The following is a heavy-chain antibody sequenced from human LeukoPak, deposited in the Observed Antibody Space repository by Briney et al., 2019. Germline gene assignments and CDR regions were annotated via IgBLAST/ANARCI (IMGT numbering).Heavy chain of an antibody. CDR1: GFTFSSYW. CDR2: IKYDASEK. D-gene: IGHD3-10*01. CDR3: AREPIRGVFYFDS. Sequence: GGSLRLSCAASGFTFSSYWMSWVRQAPGKGLEWVANIKYDASEKIYVDSVKGRFTISRDNAQNSLYLRMNSLRAEDTAVYYCAREPIRGVFYFDSWGQGTLVTVSS. J-gene: IGHJ4*02. V-gene: IGHV3-7*03.